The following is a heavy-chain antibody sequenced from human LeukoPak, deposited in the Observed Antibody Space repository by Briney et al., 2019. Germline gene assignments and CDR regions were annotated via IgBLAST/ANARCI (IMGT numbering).Heavy chain of an antibody. CDR2: IRSRTYGGTT. CDR3: TRRITTSSRYFDF. CDR1: GFTFGDYA. V-gene: IGHV3-49*04. J-gene: IGHJ4*02. Sequence: GGSLRLSCTASGFTFGDYAMSRVRQAPGKGLEWVGFIRSRTYGGTTEYAASVKGRFTISRDDSKTIAYLQMNSLKTEDTAVYYCTRRITTSSRYFDFWGQGTLVTVSS. D-gene: IGHD1-14*01.